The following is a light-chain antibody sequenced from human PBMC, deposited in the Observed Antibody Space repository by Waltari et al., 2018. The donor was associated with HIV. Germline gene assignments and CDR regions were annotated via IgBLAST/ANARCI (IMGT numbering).Light chain of an antibody. CDR2: RNN. CDR1: SSNIGRHH. CDR3: AAWDDRLSGWV. J-gene: IGLJ3*02. Sequence: QSVLTQPPSASGTPGQRVTLSCPGGSSNIGRHHVYWYQQLPRTAPKLLIHRNNQRPSGVPDRFSGSKSGPSVSLAISGLRSEDEADYYCAAWDDRLSGWVFGGGTKLTV. V-gene: IGLV1-47*01.